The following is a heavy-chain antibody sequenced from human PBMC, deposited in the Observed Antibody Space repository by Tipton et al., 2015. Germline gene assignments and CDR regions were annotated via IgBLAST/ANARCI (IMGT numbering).Heavy chain of an antibody. D-gene: IGHD2-21*01. CDR2: ISSDGSST. CDR3: ARELWSHDAFDI. Sequence: SLRLSCAASGFTFSDYFLSWIRQAPGKGLEWVSYISSDGSSTSYADSVKGRFTISRDNAQKMLYLQMSSLRVDDTAVYFCARELWSHDAFDIWGQGTVVTVSA. V-gene: IGHV3-11*06. CDR1: GFTFSDYF. J-gene: IGHJ3*02.